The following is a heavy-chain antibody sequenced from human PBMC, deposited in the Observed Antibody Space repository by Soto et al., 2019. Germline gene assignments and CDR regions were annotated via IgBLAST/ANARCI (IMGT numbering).Heavy chain of an antibody. V-gene: IGHV1-8*01. Sequence: ASVKVSCKASGYTFTSYDINWVRQATGQGLEWMGWMNPNSGNTGYAQKFQGRVTMTRNTSISTAYMELSSLRSEDTAVYYCAREYYDFWSGFKYYYYYMDVWGKGTKVTVSS. J-gene: IGHJ6*03. CDR2: MNPNSGNT. CDR3: AREYYDFWSGFKYYYYYMDV. CDR1: GYTFTSYD. D-gene: IGHD3-3*01.